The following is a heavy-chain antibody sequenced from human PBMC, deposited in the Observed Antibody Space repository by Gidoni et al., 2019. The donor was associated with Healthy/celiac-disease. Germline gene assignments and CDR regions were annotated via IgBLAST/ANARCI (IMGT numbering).Heavy chain of an antibody. J-gene: IGHJ4*02. Sequence: EVQLVESGGGLVKPGGSLRLSCAASGFTFSSYSMNWVRQAPGKGLEWVSSISSSSSYIYYADSVKGRFTSSRDNAKNSLYLQMNSLRAEDTAVYYCARGASFSGFTIFGVVIILPTSFDYWGQGTLVTVSS. CDR2: ISSSSSYI. V-gene: IGHV3-21*01. CDR1: GFTFSSYS. CDR3: ARGASFSGFTIFGVVIILPTSFDY. D-gene: IGHD3-3*01.